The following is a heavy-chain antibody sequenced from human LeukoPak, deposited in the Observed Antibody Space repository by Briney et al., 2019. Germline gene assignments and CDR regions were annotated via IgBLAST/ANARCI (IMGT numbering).Heavy chain of an antibody. D-gene: IGHD3-22*01. CDR2: ISSSSSYI. Sequence: GGSLRLSXAASGFTFSSYSMNWVRQAPGKGLEWVSSISSSSSYIYYADSVKGRFTISRDNAKNSLYVQMNSLRAEDTAVYYCARSYYDSSGYYVKDDAFDIWGQGTMVTVSS. J-gene: IGHJ3*02. CDR1: GFTFSSYS. CDR3: ARSYYDSSGYYVKDDAFDI. V-gene: IGHV3-21*01.